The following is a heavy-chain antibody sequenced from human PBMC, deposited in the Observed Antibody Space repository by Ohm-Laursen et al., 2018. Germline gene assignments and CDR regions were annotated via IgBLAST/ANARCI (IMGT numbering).Heavy chain of an antibody. D-gene: IGHD1-14*01. CDR3: ARGPEGPSPPY. J-gene: IGHJ4*02. V-gene: IGHV3-30*03. CDR2: ISYDGSNK. CDR1: GFTFSSYG. Sequence: SLRLSCTASGFTFSSYGMHWVRQAPGKGLEWVAVISYDGSNKYYADSVKGRFTISRDNSKNTLYLQMNSLKFEDTAVYYCARGPEGPSPPYWGQGTLVTVSS.